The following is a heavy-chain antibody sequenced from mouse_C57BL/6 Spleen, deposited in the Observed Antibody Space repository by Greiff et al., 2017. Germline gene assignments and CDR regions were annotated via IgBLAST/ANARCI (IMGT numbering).Heavy chain of an antibody. V-gene: IGHV1-82*01. CDR2: IYPGDGDT. Sequence: VQLQQSGPELVKPGASVKISCKASGYAFSSSWMNWVKQRPGKGLEWIGRIYPGDGDTNYNGKFKGKATLAADKSSSTAYMQLSSLTSQDSAVYFCERLITSVVATGYFAYWGQGTTLTVSS. D-gene: IGHD1-1*01. CDR1: GYAFSSSW. CDR3: ERLITSVVATGYFAY. J-gene: IGHJ2*01.